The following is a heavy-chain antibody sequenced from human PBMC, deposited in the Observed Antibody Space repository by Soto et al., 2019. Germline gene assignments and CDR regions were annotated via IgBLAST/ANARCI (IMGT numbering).Heavy chain of an antibody. CDR2: IYYSGST. J-gene: IGHJ5*02. V-gene: IGHV4-59*01. CDR3: ARQGRVPRFDP. CDR1: GGSISSYY. Sequence: SETLSLTCTVSGGSISSYYWSWIRQPPGKGLEWIGYIYYSGSTNYNPSLKSRVTISVDTSKNQFSLKLSSVTAADTAVYYCARQGRVPRFDPWGQGTLVTVSS.